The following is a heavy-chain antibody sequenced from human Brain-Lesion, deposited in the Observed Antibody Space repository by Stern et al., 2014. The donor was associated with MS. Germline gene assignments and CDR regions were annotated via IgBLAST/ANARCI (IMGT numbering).Heavy chain of an antibody. CDR3: ARDKEDTNMAFRYFDN. Sequence: QVQLQESGPGLVKPSQTLSLTCTVSGGSVGSGSYDWSWIRQPAGKGLEWIGRIYTTGSPYYTPSLKSRVSISIAPSKNQFPLKLTSVTAADTAVYYCARDKEDTNMAFRYFDNWGQGTLVTVSS. CDR1: GGSVGSGSYD. CDR2: IYTTGSP. D-gene: IGHD5-18*01. J-gene: IGHJ4*02. V-gene: IGHV4-61*02.